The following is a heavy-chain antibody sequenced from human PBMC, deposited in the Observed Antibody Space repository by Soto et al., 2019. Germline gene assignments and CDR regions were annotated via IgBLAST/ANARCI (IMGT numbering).Heavy chain of an antibody. CDR3: ARALTEFDY. CDR2: IHPNDGRT. CDR1: GDSFNNYY. V-gene: IGHV1-46*02. Sequence: QVHLEQSGPEVKRPGASVIISCRASGDSFNNYYIHWVRQAPGQGLEWMGIIHPNDGRTFYAQSCQGRVTMTRDASTSTVFMDVASLRSDDTAVYYCARALTEFDYWGPGTRVTVSS. J-gene: IGHJ4*02.